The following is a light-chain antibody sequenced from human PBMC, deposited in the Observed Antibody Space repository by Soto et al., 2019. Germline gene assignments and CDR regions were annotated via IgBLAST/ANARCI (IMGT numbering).Light chain of an antibody. J-gene: IGLJ2*01. CDR2: SNN. CDR3: AACCNSMNGVV. Sequence: QSVLTQPPSASGSPGQRVTISCSGSSSNIGSNTVNWYQNLPGKAPKVLIYSNNQRSSGVPDRFSGSKSGTSASLAISGLQSEDEADYYCAACCNSMNGVVFGGGTKLTVL. CDR1: SSNIGSNT. V-gene: IGLV1-44*01.